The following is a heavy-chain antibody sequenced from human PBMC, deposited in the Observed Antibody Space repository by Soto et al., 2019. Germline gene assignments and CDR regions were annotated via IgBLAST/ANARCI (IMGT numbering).Heavy chain of an antibody. Sequence: GGSLRLSCAASGFTFDDYTMHWVLQAPWKGLEWVSLISWDGGSTYYADSVKGRFTISRDNSKNSLYLQMNSLRTEDTALYYCAKGNGMRSPRSLGNWGQGTLVTVSS. D-gene: IGHD1-20*01. CDR1: GFTFDDYT. CDR2: ISWDGGST. CDR3: AKGNGMRSPRSLGN. J-gene: IGHJ4*02. V-gene: IGHV3-43*01.